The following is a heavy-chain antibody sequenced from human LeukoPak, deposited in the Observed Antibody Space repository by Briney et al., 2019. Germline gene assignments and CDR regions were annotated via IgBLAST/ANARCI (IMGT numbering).Heavy chain of an antibody. Sequence: SETLSLTCTVSGGSISSYYWSWIRQPPGKGLEWIGYIYYSGSTNYNPSLKSRVTISVDTSKNQFSLKLSSVTAADTAVYYCARVNSSSWFHYDYYYMDVWGKGTTVTISS. D-gene: IGHD6-13*01. CDR3: ARVNSSSWFHYDYYYMDV. CDR1: GGSISSYY. CDR2: IYYSGST. J-gene: IGHJ6*03. V-gene: IGHV4-59*01.